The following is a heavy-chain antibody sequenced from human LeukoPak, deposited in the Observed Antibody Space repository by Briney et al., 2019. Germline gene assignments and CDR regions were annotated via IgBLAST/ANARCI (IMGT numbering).Heavy chain of an antibody. CDR2: VHTSGGT. V-gene: IGHV4-4*07. CDR3: ARGPRKLGIRYYYGMDV. J-gene: IGHJ6*02. CDR1: GGSISGYY. D-gene: IGHD7-27*01. Sequence: TSETLSLTCDVSGGSISGYYWSWIRQPAGKGLEWIGRVHTSGGTTYNPSLKSRVTLSQDTSKNQFYLRLTSVTAADTAVYYCARGPRKLGIRYYYGMDVWGQGTTVTVSS.